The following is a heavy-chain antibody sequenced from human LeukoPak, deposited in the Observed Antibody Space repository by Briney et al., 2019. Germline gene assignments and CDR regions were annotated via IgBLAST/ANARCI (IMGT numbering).Heavy chain of an antibody. D-gene: IGHD2-2*01. CDR1: GYSFTSYW. Sequence: GESLKISCKGSGYSFTSYWIGWVRQMPGKGLEWMGIIYPGDSDTRYSPSFQGQVTISADKSISTAYLQWSSLKASDTAMYYCARGALGYCSSTSCYNFDYWGQGTLVTVSP. J-gene: IGHJ4*02. CDR3: ARGALGYCSSTSCYNFDY. CDR2: IYPGDSDT. V-gene: IGHV5-51*01.